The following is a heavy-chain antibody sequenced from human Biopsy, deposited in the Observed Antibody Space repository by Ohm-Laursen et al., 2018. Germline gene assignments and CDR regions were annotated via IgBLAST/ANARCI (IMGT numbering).Heavy chain of an antibody. Sequence: SETLSLTCSVSGGSVRGYYWSWIRQTSGTGLAWIGHIFDDGATNYSPSPPLQGRVSLSIDTSENTFSLTLTSLTRADTGVYYCARVRGSGFFAFDIWGRGTTVSVSS. CDR2: IFDDGAT. D-gene: IGHD3-3*01. V-gene: IGHV4-59*02. CDR3: ARVRGSGFFAFDI. CDR1: GGSVRGYY. J-gene: IGHJ3*02.